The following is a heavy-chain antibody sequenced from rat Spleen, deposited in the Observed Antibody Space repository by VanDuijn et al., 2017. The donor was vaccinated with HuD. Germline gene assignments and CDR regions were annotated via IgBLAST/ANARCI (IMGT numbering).Heavy chain of an antibody. CDR3: TRHAYYDGYYHWYFDF. Sequence: EVQLVESGGGLVQPGRSLKLSCAASGFTFSDYNMDWVRQAPKKGLEWVATISYDGSRTNYPDSVKGRFTISRDVAKSTLYLQMNNLRSEDTATHYCTRHAYYDGYYHWYFDFWGPGTMVTVSS. CDR2: ISYDGSRT. D-gene: IGHD1-12*03. J-gene: IGHJ1*01. V-gene: IGHV5-7*01. CDR1: GFTFSDYN.